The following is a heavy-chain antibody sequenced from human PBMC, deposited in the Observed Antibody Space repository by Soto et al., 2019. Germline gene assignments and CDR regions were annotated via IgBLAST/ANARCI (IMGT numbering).Heavy chain of an antibody. CDR3: ARHDGSPIGGYFDRVRHYYYYYYMDV. Sequence: PGESLKISCKGSGYSFTSYWIGWVRQMPGKGLEWMGIIYPGDSDTRYSPSFQGQVTISADKSISTAYLQWSSLKASDTAMYYCARHDGSPIGGYFDRVRHYYYYYYMDVWGKGTTVTVSS. CDR1: GYSFTSYW. D-gene: IGHD3-9*01. CDR2: IYPGDSDT. V-gene: IGHV5-51*01. J-gene: IGHJ6*03.